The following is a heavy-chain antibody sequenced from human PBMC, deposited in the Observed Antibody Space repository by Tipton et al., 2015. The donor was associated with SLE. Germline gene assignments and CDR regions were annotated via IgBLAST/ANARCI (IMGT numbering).Heavy chain of an antibody. Sequence: TLSLTCTVSGGSISSHYWRWVRQPPGKGLEWIGYISYSETTNYKPPLKSRVTISVDTSKNQFSLKLRSVTAADTAVYYCAGAWQGYCSGGTCYVLDYWGQGTLVTVSS. CDR2: ISYSETT. CDR3: AGAWQGYCSGGTCYVLDY. J-gene: IGHJ4*02. V-gene: IGHV4-59*11. D-gene: IGHD2-15*01. CDR1: GGSISSHY.